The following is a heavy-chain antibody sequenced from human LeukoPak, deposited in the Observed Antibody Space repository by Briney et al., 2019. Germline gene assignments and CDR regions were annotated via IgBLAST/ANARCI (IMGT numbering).Heavy chain of an antibody. Sequence: PGGSLRLSCEASGFTFSSYEMNWVRQAPGKGLEWVSAITGSGGATYYAASVKGRFTISRDNSKNRLYLQMDFLRAEDTAVYYCAKITSEGSWGQGTLVTVSS. CDR1: GFTFSSYE. V-gene: IGHV3-23*01. D-gene: IGHD3-10*01. J-gene: IGHJ5*02. CDR3: AKITSEGS. CDR2: ITGSGGAT.